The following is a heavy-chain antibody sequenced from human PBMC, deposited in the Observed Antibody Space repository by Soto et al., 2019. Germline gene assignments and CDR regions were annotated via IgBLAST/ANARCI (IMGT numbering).Heavy chain of an antibody. CDR1: GYTFTSYG. V-gene: IGHV1-18*01. J-gene: IGHJ6*02. CDR3: ATDGLHGRSPSCYTVFLDYGMDV. Sequence: SVKVSCKASGYTFTSYGISWVRQAPGQGLEWMGWISAYNGNTNYAQKLQGRVTMTTDTSTSTAYMELRSLRSDDTAVYYCATDGLHGRSPSCYTVFLDYGMDVWGQGTSVTVS. CDR2: ISAYNGNT. D-gene: IGHD2-2*02.